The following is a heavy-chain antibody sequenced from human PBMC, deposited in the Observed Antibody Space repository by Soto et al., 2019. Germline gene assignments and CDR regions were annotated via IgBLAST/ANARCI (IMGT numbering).Heavy chain of an antibody. CDR1: GGSISSSSYY. D-gene: IGHD3-22*01. V-gene: IGHV4-39*01. Sequence: QMQLQESGPGLVKPSETLSLTCTVSGGSISSSSYYWGWIRQPPGQGLEWLGTIYSLGNTYYNPSLKSRVTISVDKSKSQLFLKLSFVTAPDTAVYYCARQIYDSSGYYYAYWGQGTLVTVSS. CDR2: IYSLGNT. CDR3: ARQIYDSSGYYYAY. J-gene: IGHJ4*02.